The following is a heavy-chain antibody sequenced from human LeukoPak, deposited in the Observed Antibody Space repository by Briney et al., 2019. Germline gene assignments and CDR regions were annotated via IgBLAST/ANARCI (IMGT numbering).Heavy chain of an antibody. Sequence: GASVKVSCKASGYTFTSYDINWVRQATGQGLEWMGWMNPNSGNTGYAQKFQGRVTMTRNTSISTAYMELSSLRSEDTAVYYCVGGYSGYGWFDPWGQGTLVTVSS. CDR1: GYTFTSYD. D-gene: IGHD5-12*01. V-gene: IGHV1-8*01. J-gene: IGHJ5*02. CDR3: VGGYSGYGWFDP. CDR2: MNPNSGNT.